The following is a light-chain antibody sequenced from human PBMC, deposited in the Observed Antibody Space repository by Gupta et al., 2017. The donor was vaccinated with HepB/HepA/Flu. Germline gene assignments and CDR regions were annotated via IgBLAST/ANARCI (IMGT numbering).Light chain of an antibody. J-gene: IGLJ2*01. CDR3: AAWDDSLNGHLV. CDR2: SYN. CDR1: SSNIGSNT. V-gene: IGLV1-44*01. Sequence: QSGLTQPPSASGTPGQRVTIPCSGRSSNIGSNTVSWYQHFPGTAPKLLIYSYNERPSGVPDRFSGSKSDTSASLAISGLQSEDEADYYCAAWDDSLNGHLVFGGGTKLTVL.